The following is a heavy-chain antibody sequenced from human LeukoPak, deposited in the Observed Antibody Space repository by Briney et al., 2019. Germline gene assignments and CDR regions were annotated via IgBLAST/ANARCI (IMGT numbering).Heavy chain of an antibody. CDR3: ARDRRYSYGYWFDP. CDR1: GGSISSGGYY. Sequence: SETLSLTCTVSGGSISSGGYYWSWIRQHPGKGLEWIGYIYYSGSTYYNPSLKSRVTISVDTSKNQFSLKLSSVTAADTAVYYCARDRRYSYGYWFDPWGQGTLVTVSS. J-gene: IGHJ5*02. V-gene: IGHV4-31*03. CDR2: IYYSGST. D-gene: IGHD5-18*01.